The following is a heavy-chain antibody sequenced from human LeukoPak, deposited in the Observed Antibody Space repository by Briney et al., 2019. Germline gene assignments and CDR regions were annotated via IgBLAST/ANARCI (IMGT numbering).Heavy chain of an antibody. J-gene: IGHJ5*02. D-gene: IGHD6-19*01. CDR1: GGTFSSYA. CDR2: IIPIFGTA. Sequence: GASVKVSCKASGGTFSSYAISWVRQAPGQGLEWMGGIIPIFGTANYAQKFQGRVTITADESTSTAYMELSSLRSEDTAVYYCARDSSGGGSNWFDPWGQGTLVTVSS. V-gene: IGHV1-69*01. CDR3: ARDSSGGGSNWFDP.